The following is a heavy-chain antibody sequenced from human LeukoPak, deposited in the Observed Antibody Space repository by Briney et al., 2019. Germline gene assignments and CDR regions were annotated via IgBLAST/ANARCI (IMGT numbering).Heavy chain of an antibody. J-gene: IGHJ4*02. V-gene: IGHV1-3*04. CDR1: GHTFTSHV. CDR3: ARQPSLGTFDY. CDR2: INTNTGET. Sequence: ASVKVSCKASGHTFTSHVMHWVRQAPGQRPEWMGWINTNTGETKYSQNFQGRVAMSRDTSADTAYMELSSLRSEDAAVYYCARQPSLGTFDYWGQGTLVTVSS. D-gene: IGHD1-7*01.